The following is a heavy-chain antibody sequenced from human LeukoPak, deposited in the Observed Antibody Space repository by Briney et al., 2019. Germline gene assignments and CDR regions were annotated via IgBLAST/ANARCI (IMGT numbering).Heavy chain of an antibody. CDR2: INPNSGGT. Sequence: ASVKVSCTASGYTFIAYYIYWVRQAPGQGLEWMGWINPNSGGTNYAQNFQGRVTMTRDTSISTAYMELSRLTSDDTAVYYCAREPDLYFFDYWGQGTLVTVSS. V-gene: IGHV1-2*02. CDR3: AREPDLYFFDY. J-gene: IGHJ4*02. CDR1: GYTFIAYY.